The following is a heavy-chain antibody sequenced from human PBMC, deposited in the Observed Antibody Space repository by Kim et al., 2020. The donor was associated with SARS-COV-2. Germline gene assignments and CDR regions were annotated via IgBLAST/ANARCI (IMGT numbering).Heavy chain of an antibody. J-gene: IGHJ6*02. Sequence: ETLKGRFTISRDNSKHTLYLQMNSLSPEDTAIYYCTRGSTTSVHFYYGMDVWGQGTTVTVSS. CDR3: TRGSTTSVHFYYGMDV. V-gene: IGHV3-23*01. D-gene: IGHD4-17*01.